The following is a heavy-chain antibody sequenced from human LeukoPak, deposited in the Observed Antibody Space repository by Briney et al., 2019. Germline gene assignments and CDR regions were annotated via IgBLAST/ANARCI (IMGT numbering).Heavy chain of an antibody. Sequence: PGGSLRLSCAASGFTFSNYAMNWVRQAPGKGLEWVSYVSGVGTTIYYADSVKGRFTISRDNARNSLYLQMNSLRAEDTAVYYCARTVGYYFDYWGQGTLVTVSS. J-gene: IGHJ4*02. CDR1: GFTFSNYA. CDR3: ARTVGYYFDY. V-gene: IGHV3-48*03. D-gene: IGHD3-16*01. CDR2: VSGVGTTI.